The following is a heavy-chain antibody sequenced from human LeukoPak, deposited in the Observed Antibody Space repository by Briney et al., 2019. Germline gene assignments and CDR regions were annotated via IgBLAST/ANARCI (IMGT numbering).Heavy chain of an antibody. CDR2: IYYSGST. D-gene: IGHD5-12*01. Sequence: SETLSLTCTVSGGSISSYYWSWIRQPPGKGLEGMGYIYYSGSTNYNPSLKSRVTISVDTSKNQFSLKLSSVTAADTAVYYCARAPRRWLRSYYFDYWGQGTLVTVSS. CDR3: ARAPRRWLRSYYFDY. V-gene: IGHV4-59*01. CDR1: GGSISSYY. J-gene: IGHJ4*02.